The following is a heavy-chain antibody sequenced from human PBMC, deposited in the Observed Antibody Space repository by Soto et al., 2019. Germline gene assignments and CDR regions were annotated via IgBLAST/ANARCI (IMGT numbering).Heavy chain of an antibody. CDR2: ISGSSRTI. Sequence: GGSLRLSCAASAFTFSDYYMTWIRQAPGKGLEWVGYISGSSRTISYGDSVMGRFTISRDNAKSSLFLQMNSLRAEDTAVYYCARPVYTSKTEFEYWGQGTLVTVSS. V-gene: IGHV3-11*01. CDR1: AFTFSDYY. J-gene: IGHJ4*02. CDR3: ARPVYTSKTEFEY. D-gene: IGHD2-2*01.